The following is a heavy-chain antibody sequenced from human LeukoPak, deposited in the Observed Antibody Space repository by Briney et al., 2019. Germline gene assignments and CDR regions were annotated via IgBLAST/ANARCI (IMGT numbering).Heavy chain of an antibody. CDR1: GGSFSGYY. D-gene: IGHD7-27*01. V-gene: IGHV4-34*01. Sequence: SETLSLTCAVYGGSFSGYYWSWIRQPPGKGLEWIGEINHSGSTNYNPSLKSRVTISVDTSKNQFSLKLSSVTAADTAVYYCARGRLGGYWGQGTLVTVSS. CDR3: ARGRLGGY. CDR2: INHSGST. J-gene: IGHJ4*02.